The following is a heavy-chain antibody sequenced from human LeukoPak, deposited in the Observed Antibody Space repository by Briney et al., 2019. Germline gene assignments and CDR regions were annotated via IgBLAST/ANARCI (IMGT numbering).Heavy chain of an antibody. V-gene: IGHV3-23*01. J-gene: IGHJ4*02. CDR2: ISISGSKT. CDR1: EFDFSSHA. D-gene: IGHD4-17*01. Sequence: GGSLRLSCAASEFDFSSHAMTWVRQAPGKGLEWVSAISISGSKTYYADSVKGRFTISRDNSKNTLYLQMNSLRAEDTAVYYCANEIRPNDYWGQGTQVTVST. CDR3: ANEIRPNDY.